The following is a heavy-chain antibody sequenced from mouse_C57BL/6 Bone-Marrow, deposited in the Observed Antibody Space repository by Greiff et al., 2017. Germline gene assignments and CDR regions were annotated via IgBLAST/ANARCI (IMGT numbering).Heavy chain of an antibody. CDR1: GYTFTDYY. Sequence: EVQLQQSGPVLVKPGASVKMSCKASGYTFTDYYMNWVKQSHGKSLEWIGVINPYNGGTSYNQKFKGKATLNVDKSSSTASMELNSLTSEDSAVYYCARRGLTVVAPHWYFDVWGTGTTVTVSS. V-gene: IGHV1-19*01. J-gene: IGHJ1*03. CDR2: INPYNGGT. CDR3: ARRGLTVVAPHWYFDV. D-gene: IGHD1-1*01.